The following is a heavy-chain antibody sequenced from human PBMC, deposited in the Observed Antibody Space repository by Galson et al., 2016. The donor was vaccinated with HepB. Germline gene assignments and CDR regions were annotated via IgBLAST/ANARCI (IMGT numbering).Heavy chain of an antibody. J-gene: IGHJ4*02. V-gene: IGHV3-23*01. CDR3: AKDSWWVPGVIIDFDD. CDR2: ISGSGGSI. Sequence: SLRLSCAASGFTFSRSGMHWVRQAPGKGLEWISTISGSGGSIYYADSVNGRFTISKDSSRDILYLQMNSLRVEDTAIYYCAKDSWWVPGVIIDFDDWGQGTLVTVSS. D-gene: IGHD3-10*01. CDR1: GFTFSRSG.